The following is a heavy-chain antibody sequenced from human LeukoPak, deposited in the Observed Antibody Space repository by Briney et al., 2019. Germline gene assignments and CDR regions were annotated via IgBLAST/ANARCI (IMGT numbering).Heavy chain of an antibody. J-gene: IGHJ6*03. CDR2: IIPIFGTA. CDR3: AVMVRGVIRYYYYYYMDV. CDR1: GGTFSSYA. V-gene: IGHV1-69*05. D-gene: IGHD3-10*01. Sequence: ASVKVSCKASGGTFSSYAISWVRQAPGQGLEWMGRIIPIFGTANYAQKFQGRVTITTDESTSTAYMELSSLRSEDTAVYYCAVMVRGVIRYYYYYYMDVWGKGTTVTVSS.